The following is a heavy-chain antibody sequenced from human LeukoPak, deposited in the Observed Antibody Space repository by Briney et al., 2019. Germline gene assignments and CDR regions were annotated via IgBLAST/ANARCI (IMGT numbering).Heavy chain of an antibody. CDR3: ASGAVVGHNYFDY. D-gene: IGHD2-2*01. J-gene: IGHJ4*02. V-gene: IGHV1-69*05. Sequence: SVKVSCKASGGTFSSYAISWVRQAPGQGLEWRGGIIPIFGTANYAQKFQGRVTITTDESTSTAYMELSSLRSEDTAVYYCASGAVVGHNYFDYWGQGTLVTVSS. CDR1: GGTFSSYA. CDR2: IIPIFGTA.